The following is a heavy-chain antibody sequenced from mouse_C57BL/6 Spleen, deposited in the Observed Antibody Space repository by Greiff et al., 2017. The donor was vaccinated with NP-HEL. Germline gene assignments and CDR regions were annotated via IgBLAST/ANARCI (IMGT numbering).Heavy chain of an antibody. CDR3: ARFDYDGGFAD. CDR2: IWTGGGT. D-gene: IGHD2-4*01. Sequence: QVQLKESGPGLVAPSQSLSITCTVSGFSLTSYAISWVRQPPGKGLEWLGVIWTGGGTTYNSALKSRLSISKDNSKSQVFLKMNSLQTDDTARYYCARFDYDGGFADWGKGTLVTVSA. J-gene: IGHJ3*01. V-gene: IGHV2-9-1*01. CDR1: GFSLTSYA.